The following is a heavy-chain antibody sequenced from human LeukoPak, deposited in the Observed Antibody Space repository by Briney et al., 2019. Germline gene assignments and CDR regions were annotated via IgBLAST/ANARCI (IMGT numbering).Heavy chain of an antibody. V-gene: IGHV3-23*01. J-gene: IGHJ4*02. Sequence: GGSLRPSCAASGFTFSSYAMSWVRQAPGKGLEWVSAISGSGGSTYYADSVKGRFTISRDNSKNTLYLQMNSLRAEDTAVYYCAKDIVVVPAAIGLLFDYWGQGTLVTVSS. D-gene: IGHD2-2*02. CDR1: GFTFSSYA. CDR2: ISGSGGST. CDR3: AKDIVVVPAAIGLLFDY.